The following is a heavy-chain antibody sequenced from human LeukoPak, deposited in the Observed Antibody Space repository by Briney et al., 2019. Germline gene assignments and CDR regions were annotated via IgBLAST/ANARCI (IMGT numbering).Heavy chain of an antibody. V-gene: IGHV3-30*18. J-gene: IGHJ6*02. CDR3: AKDPAVTTYYYYYGMDV. Sequence: GGSLRLSCAASGFTFSNYAMHWVRQAPGKGLEWVAVISYDGSNKYYADSVKGRFTISRDNSKNTLYLQMNSLRAEDTAVYYCAKDPAVTTYYYYYGMDVWGQGTTVTVSS. CDR1: GFTFSNYA. CDR2: ISYDGSNK. D-gene: IGHD4-17*01.